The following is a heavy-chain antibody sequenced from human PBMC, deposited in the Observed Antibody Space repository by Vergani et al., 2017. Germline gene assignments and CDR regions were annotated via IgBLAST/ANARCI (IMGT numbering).Heavy chain of an antibody. J-gene: IGHJ5*02. V-gene: IGHV4-39*01. CDR3: ARHSTVEWLVKLGWIDP. CDR1: GASIRSSNYY. Sequence: QLQLQESGPGLVKPSATLSLTCSVSGASIRSSNYYLGWIRQPPGKGLEWIASIYYSGSTYYNPSLKSRVTISVDTSKNQVSLKLSSVTAADTAVYFCARHSTVEWLVKLGWIDPWGQGILVTVSS. CDR2: IYYSGST. D-gene: IGHD6-19*01.